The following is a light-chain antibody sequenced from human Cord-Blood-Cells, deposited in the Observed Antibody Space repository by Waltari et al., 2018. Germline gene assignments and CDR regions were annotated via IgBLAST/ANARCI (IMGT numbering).Light chain of an antibody. Sequence: QSVLTQPPSASGTPGQRVTISCSGSSSDVGGYNYVSWYQQHPGKAPKLMIYDVSNRPSGVSNRFSGSKSGNTASLTISGLQAEDEADYYCSSYTSSSTWVFGGGTKLTVL. CDR2: DVS. V-gene: IGLV2-14*03. CDR1: SSDVGGYNY. CDR3: SSYTSSSTWV. J-gene: IGLJ3*02.